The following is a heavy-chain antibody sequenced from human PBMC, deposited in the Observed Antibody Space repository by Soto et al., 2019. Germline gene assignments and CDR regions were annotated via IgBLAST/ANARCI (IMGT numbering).Heavy chain of an antibody. CDR3: AKDSTMAQIGPYYGMDV. Sequence: GSLRLSCAASGFTFSSYAMSWVRQAPGKGLEWVSAISGSGGSTYYADSVKGRFTISRDNSKNTLYLQMNSLRAEDTAVYYCAKDSTMAQIGPYYGMDVWGQGTTVTVSS. D-gene: IGHD2-8*01. CDR2: ISGSGGST. CDR1: GFTFSSYA. V-gene: IGHV3-23*01. J-gene: IGHJ6*02.